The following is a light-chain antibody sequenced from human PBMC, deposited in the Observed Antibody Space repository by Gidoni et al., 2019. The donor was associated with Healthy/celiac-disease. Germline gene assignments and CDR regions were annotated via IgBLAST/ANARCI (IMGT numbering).Light chain of an antibody. V-gene: IGKV1-27*01. J-gene: IGKJ5*01. CDR3: QKYNSAPLT. CDR2: AAS. CDR1: QGIRHY. Sequence: DIQLTQSPSSLSAYVGDRVTITCRASQGIRHYLAWYQQKPGKVPKLLIYAASTLQSGVPSRFSGSGSGTDFTLTISSLQPEDFATYYCQKYNSAPLTFGQGTRLEIK.